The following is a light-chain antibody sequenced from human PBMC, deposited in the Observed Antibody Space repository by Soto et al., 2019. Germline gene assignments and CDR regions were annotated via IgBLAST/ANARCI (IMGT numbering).Light chain of an antibody. J-gene: IGKJ2*01. V-gene: IGKV1-16*02. CDR3: QQYKSYHYT. Sequence: DIQMTQSPSSLSASVGDRVTMTCRASQGISIYLSWFQQKPGKAPKSQIYAESSMQSAGSSKFSGSRTETECTLTVSGLQPEDVANYYWQQYKSYHYTFGQGTKLEIK. CDR2: AES. CDR1: QGISIY.